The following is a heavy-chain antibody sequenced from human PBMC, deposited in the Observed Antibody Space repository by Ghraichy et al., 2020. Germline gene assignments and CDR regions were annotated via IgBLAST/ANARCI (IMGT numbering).Heavy chain of an antibody. CDR1: GFTFSSYA. J-gene: IGHJ4*02. V-gene: IGHV3-23*01. D-gene: IGHD3-22*01. CDR2: ISGSGGST. CDR3: AKDLRSDSSGYYYLN. Sequence: GGSLRLSCAASGFTFSSYAMSWVRQAPGKGLEWVSAISGSGGSTYYADSVKGRFTISRDNSKNTLYLQMNSLRAEDTAVYYCAKDLRSDSSGYYYLNWGQGTLVTVSS.